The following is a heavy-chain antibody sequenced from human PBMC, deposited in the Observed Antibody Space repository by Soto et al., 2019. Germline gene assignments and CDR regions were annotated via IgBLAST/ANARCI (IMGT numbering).Heavy chain of an antibody. CDR3: ARDSRSSTSYYSLGVDV. CDR2: TYYKSRWYN. Sequence: PSQTHSLPCAISGVSVSSNSAAWNWIRQSPSRGLEWLGSTYYKSRWYNDYAGSVKSRITINPDTSKNQFSLLLNSVTPEDTAVYYCARDSRSSTSYYSLGVDVWGQGTTVTVSS. J-gene: IGHJ6*02. V-gene: IGHV6-1*01. CDR1: GVSVSSNSAA. D-gene: IGHD6-6*01.